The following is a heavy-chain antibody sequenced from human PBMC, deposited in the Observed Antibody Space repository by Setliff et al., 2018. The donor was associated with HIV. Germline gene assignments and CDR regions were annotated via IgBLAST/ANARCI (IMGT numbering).Heavy chain of an antibody. D-gene: IGHD5-18*01. CDR2: MNPNSGNT. CDR3: ARTLPQYTNLFDY. V-gene: IGHV1-8*02. Sequence: ASVKVSCKASGYTFTSYDINWVRQATGQGLEWMGWMNPNSGNTGYAQKFQGRVTMTGNTSISTAYMELSRLRSDDTAVYYCARTLPQYTNLFDYWGQGTLVTVSS. CDR1: GYTFTSYD. J-gene: IGHJ4*02.